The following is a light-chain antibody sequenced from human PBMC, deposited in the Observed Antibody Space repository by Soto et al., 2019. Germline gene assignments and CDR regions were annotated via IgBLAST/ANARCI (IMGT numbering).Light chain of an antibody. CDR3: QQYNTYVT. Sequence: DIQMTQSPSTLSASVGDRVTITCRASQSISSWLAWYQQKPGKAPKLLIYKASILESGVPARFSGSGSGTEFTLTISSLQPDDSATYYCQQYNTYVTFGQGTKVDIK. V-gene: IGKV1-5*03. CDR2: KAS. J-gene: IGKJ1*01. CDR1: QSISSW.